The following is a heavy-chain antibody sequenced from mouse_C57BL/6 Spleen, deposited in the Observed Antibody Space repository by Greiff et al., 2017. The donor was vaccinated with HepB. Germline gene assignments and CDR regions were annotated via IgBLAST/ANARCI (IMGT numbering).Heavy chain of an antibody. J-gene: IGHJ3*01. D-gene: IGHD4-1*01. CDR1: GYSITSGYD. CDR3: ARGTGTVPWFAY. Sequence: ESGPGMVKPSQSLSLTCTVTGYSITSGYDWHWIRHFPGNKLEWMGYISYSGSTNYNPSLKSRISITHDTSKNHFFLKLNSVTTEDTATYYCARGTGTVPWFAYWGQGTLVTVSA. V-gene: IGHV3-1*01. CDR2: ISYSGST.